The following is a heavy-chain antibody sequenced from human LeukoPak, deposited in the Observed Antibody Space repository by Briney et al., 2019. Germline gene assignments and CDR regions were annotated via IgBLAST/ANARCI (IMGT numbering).Heavy chain of an antibody. CDR1: GFTFSSYA. CDR2: ISYDGSNK. Sequence: HPGGSLRLSCAASGFTFSSYAMHWVRQAPGKGLEWVAVISYDGSNKYYADSVKGRFTISRDNSKNTLYLQMNSLRAEDTAVYYCARRYSYFDLWGRGTLVTVSS. CDR3: ARRYSYFDL. J-gene: IGHJ2*01. V-gene: IGHV3-30-3*01.